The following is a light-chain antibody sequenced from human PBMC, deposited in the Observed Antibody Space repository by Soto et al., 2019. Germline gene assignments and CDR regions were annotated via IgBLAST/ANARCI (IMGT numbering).Light chain of an antibody. CDR3: QQYYSYQIT. CDR2: AAS. J-gene: IGKJ5*01. CDR1: QGISSY. V-gene: IGKV1-8*01. Sequence: IRMSHSPSSFSASTLYRVSITFLASQGISSYLAWYQQKPGKAPKLLIYAASTLQSGVPSRFSGSGSGTDFTLTISCLQSEDFATYYCQQYYSYQITFGQGTRLEIK.